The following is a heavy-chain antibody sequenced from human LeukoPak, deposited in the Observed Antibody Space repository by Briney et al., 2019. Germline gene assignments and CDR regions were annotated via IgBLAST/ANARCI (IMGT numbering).Heavy chain of an antibody. D-gene: IGHD6-19*01. CDR3: AKDHGSGWSGY. CDR2: LSGSGGST. J-gene: IGHJ4*02. CDR1: GFTFSNYA. V-gene: IGHV3-23*01. Sequence: GGSLRLSCAASGFTFSNYAMSWVRQAPGKGLEWVSALSGSGGSTYYADSVKGRFTISRDNSKNTLYLQMNSLRAEDTAVYYCAKDHGSGWSGYWGQGTLVTVSS.